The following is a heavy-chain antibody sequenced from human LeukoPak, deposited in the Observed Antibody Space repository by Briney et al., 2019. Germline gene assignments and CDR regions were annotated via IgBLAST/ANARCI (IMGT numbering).Heavy chain of an antibody. D-gene: IGHD5-18*01. V-gene: IGHV4-34*01. CDR1: GGSFSGYY. CDR3: ARRRYSYGDDY. CDR2: INHSGST. Sequence: SGTLSLTCAVYGGSFSGYYWSWIRQPPGKGLEWIGEINHSGSTNYNPSLKSRVTISVDTSKNQFSLKLSSVTAADTAVYYCARRRYSYGDDYWGQGTLVTVSS. J-gene: IGHJ4*02.